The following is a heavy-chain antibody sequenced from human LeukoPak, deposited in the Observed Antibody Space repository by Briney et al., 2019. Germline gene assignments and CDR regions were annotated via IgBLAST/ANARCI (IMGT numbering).Heavy chain of an antibody. CDR1: GFTFSSYE. CDR2: ISSSGSTI. J-gene: IGHJ2*01. CDR3: AREKLGPDWYFDL. V-gene: IGHV3-48*03. D-gene: IGHD1-7*01. Sequence: AGGSLRLSCAASGFTFSSYEMNWVRQAPGKGLEWVSYISSSGSTIYYADSVKGRFTISRDNAKNSLYLQMYSLRAEDTAVYYCAREKLGPDWYFDLWGRGTLVTVSS.